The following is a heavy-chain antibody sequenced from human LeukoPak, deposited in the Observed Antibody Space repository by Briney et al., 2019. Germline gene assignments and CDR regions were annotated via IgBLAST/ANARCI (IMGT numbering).Heavy chain of an antibody. CDR1: GGSISSSSYY. CDR2: IYYSGST. V-gene: IGHV4-39*07. Sequence: SETLSLTCTVSGGSISSSSYYWGWIRQPPGKGLEWSGSIYYSGSTYYNPSLKSRVTISVDTSKNQFSLKLSSVTAADTAVYYCARGRKQQLATRWFDPWGQGTLVTVSS. CDR3: ARGRKQQLATRWFDP. D-gene: IGHD6-13*01. J-gene: IGHJ5*02.